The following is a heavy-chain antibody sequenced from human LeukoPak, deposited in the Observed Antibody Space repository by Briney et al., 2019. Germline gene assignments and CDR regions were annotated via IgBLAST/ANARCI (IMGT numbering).Heavy chain of an antibody. CDR1: GYSISSGYY. Sequence: PSETLSLTCAVSGYSISSGYYGGWIRQPPGEGLGWIGIIYHSGSTYYNPSLKSRVTISLHTSNTHFSLKLSSVTAADTAVYYCAESGAGIAVAGYWSQGTLATVS. CDR3: AESGAGIAVAGY. J-gene: IGHJ4*02. V-gene: IGHV4-38-2*01. D-gene: IGHD6-19*01. CDR2: IYHSGST.